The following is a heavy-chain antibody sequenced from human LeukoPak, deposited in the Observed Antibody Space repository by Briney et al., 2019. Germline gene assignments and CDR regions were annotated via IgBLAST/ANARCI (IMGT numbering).Heavy chain of an antibody. CDR1: GFTFDDYA. CDR3: AKSRGYSYGRGYYYGMDV. J-gene: IGHJ6*02. Sequence: GGSLRLSCAASGFTFDDYAMHWVRQAPGKGLEWVSLISGDGGSTYYADSVKGRFTISRDNSKNSLYLQMNSLRTEDTALYYCAKSRGYSYGRGYYYGMDVWGQGTTVTVSS. D-gene: IGHD5-18*01. CDR2: ISGDGGST. V-gene: IGHV3-43*02.